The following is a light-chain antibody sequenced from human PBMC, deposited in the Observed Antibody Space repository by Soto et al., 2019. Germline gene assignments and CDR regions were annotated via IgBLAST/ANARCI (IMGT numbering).Light chain of an antibody. CDR2: DVS. CDR1: SSDVGGYKF. CDR3: SSYTRSTTLNVL. J-gene: IGLJ2*01. Sequence: QSVLTQPASVSGSHGQSITISCTGTSSDVGGYKFVSWYQQHPGKVPKLLIYDVSNRPSGVSNRFSGSKSGNTASLTISGIPAEDEAEYYCSSYTRSTTLNVLFGGGTKLTVL. V-gene: IGLV2-14*01.